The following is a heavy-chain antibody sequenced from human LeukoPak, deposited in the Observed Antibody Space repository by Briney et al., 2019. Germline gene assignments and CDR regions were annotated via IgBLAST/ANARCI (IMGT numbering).Heavy chain of an antibody. Sequence: GGSLRLSCAASGFTFSNYWMSWVRQAPGKGLEWVANVKEDGSEKYYVDSVKGRFTISRDNARNSLYLQMNSLRAEDTAVYYCASGRQLGYWGQGTLVTVSS. V-gene: IGHV3-7*01. CDR2: VKEDGSEK. CDR3: ASGRQLGY. J-gene: IGHJ4*02. D-gene: IGHD6-13*01. CDR1: GFTFSNYW.